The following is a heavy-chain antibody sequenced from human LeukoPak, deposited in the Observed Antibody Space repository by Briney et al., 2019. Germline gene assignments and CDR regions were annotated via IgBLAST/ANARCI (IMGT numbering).Heavy chain of an antibody. Sequence: ASVKVSCKASGGTFSSYAISRVRQAPGQGLEWMGRIIPILGIANYAQKFQGRVTITADKSTSTAYMELSSLRSEDTAVYYCAREWASSPVGYWGQGTLVTVSS. J-gene: IGHJ4*02. CDR3: AREWASSPVGY. V-gene: IGHV1-69*04. D-gene: IGHD2-2*01. CDR2: IIPILGIA. CDR1: GGTFSSYA.